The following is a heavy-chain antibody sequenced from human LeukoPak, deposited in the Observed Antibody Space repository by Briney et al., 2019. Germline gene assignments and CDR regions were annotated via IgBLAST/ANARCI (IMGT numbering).Heavy chain of an antibody. CDR3: ARSSGYSYGATYYFDY. D-gene: IGHD5-18*01. CDR1: GYSLTSYW. V-gene: IGHV5-51*01. Sequence: KSGESLKISCKGSGYSLTSYWIGWVRQMPGKGLEWMGIIYPGDSDTRYSPSFQGQVTISADKSISTAYLQWSSLKASDTAMYYCARSSGYSYGATYYFDYWGQGTLVTVSS. CDR2: IYPGDSDT. J-gene: IGHJ4*02.